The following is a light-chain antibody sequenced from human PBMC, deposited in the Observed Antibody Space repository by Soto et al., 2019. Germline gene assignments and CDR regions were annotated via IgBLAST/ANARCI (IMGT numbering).Light chain of an antibody. CDR3: QRSYRAPLT. CDR2: VAS. CDR1: QSISSY. J-gene: IGKJ4*01. V-gene: IGKV1-39*01. Sequence: DLQMTQSPSSLSGSMGDRATIXXRASQSISSYLNWYQQKPGHAPXPLIYVASSLQSGVPSRFSGIGSGTDFTLTISSLQPKDFATYYCQRSYRAPLTFGGGTKVVI.